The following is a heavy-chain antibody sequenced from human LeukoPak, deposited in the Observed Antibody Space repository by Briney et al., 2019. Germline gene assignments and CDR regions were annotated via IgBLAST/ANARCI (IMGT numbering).Heavy chain of an antibody. D-gene: IGHD6-13*01. Sequence: GESLKISCKGSGYSFTSYWIGWVRQMPGKGLEWMGIIYPGDSDTRYSPSFQGQVTISADKSISTAYLQWSSQKASDTAMYYCARPTWGSSSWLAFDYWGQGTLVTVSS. CDR3: ARPTWGSSSWLAFDY. J-gene: IGHJ4*02. V-gene: IGHV5-51*01. CDR1: GYSFTSYW. CDR2: IYPGDSDT.